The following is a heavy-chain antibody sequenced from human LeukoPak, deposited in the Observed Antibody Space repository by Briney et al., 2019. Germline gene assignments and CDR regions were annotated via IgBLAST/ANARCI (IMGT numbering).Heavy chain of an antibody. CDR1: GFTFSSYG. CDR3: ARGHYDILTGLRNFDY. Sequence: PGGSLRLSCAASGFTFSSYGMHWVRQAPGKGLEWVAFIRYDGSNKYYADSVKGRFTISRDNSKNTLYLQMNSLRAEDTAVYYCARGHYDILTGLRNFDYWGQGTLVTVSS. V-gene: IGHV3-30*02. D-gene: IGHD3-9*01. J-gene: IGHJ4*02. CDR2: IRYDGSNK.